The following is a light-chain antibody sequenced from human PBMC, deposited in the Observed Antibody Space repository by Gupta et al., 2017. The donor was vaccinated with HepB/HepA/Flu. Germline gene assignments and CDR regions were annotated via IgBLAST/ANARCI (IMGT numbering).Light chain of an antibody. J-gene: IGKJ4*01. CDR1: QSLASSDGNTY. CDR3: RQGTYWPPT. Sequence: DVVMTQSPLSLPVTLGQPASISCRSSQSLASSDGNTYLIWFQQRPGQSPRRLIYKVSNRDSGVPDRFSDSGSGTDFTLKISRVEAEDVGVYYCRQGTYWPPTFGAGTKVEIK. V-gene: IGKV2-30*01. CDR2: KVS.